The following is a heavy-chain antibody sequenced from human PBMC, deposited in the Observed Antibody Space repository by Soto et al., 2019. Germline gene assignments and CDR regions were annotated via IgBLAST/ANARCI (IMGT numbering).Heavy chain of an antibody. D-gene: IGHD2-21*02. CDR1: GGSISSGGYY. CDR3: ARDRREAYCGGDCYSLYWFDP. CDR2: IYYSGST. J-gene: IGHJ5*02. V-gene: IGHV4-31*03. Sequence: SETLSLTCTVSGGSISSGGYYWSWIRQHPGKGLEWIGYIYYSGSTYYNPSLKSRVTISVDTSKNQFSLKLSSVTAADTAVYYCARDRREAYCGGDCYSLYWFDPWGQGTLVT.